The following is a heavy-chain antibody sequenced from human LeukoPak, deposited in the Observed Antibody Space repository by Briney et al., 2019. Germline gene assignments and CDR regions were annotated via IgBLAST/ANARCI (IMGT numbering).Heavy chain of an antibody. J-gene: IGHJ4*02. Sequence: GGSLRLSCAASGFTFSSYWMRWVRQAPGKGLVWVSHINIDGSSIRYSDSVKGRFTTSRDNAKNTLYLEMNSLRAEDTAGYYCAREAMVRGGCFDYWGQGTLVTV. V-gene: IGHV3-74*01. CDR2: INIDGSSI. D-gene: IGHD3-10*01. CDR1: GFTFSSYW. CDR3: AREAMVRGGCFDY.